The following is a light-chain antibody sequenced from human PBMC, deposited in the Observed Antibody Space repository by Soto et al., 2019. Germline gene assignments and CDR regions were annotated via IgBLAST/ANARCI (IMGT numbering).Light chain of an antibody. V-gene: IGLV2-14*01. J-gene: IGLJ3*02. CDR1: SSDVGGYNY. CDR3: SSYTSSSTWV. Sequence: QSALTQPASVSGSPGQSITISCTGTSSDVGGYNYVSWYQQHPGKAPKLMIYEVNNRPSGVSNRFSGSKSGITASLTISGLQAEDEADYYCSSYTSSSTWVFGGGTKLTVL. CDR2: EVN.